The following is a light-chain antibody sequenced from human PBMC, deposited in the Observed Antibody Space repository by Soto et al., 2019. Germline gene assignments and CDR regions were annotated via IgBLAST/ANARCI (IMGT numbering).Light chain of an antibody. Sequence: QSVLTQPASVSGSPGQSITISCTATSSDVGAYNYVSWYQQYPGKAPKLLIYDVSHRPSGVSDRFFGSKSGNTASLTISGLQAEDEADYYCSAFTSGNTGVLGGGTKVTVL. CDR2: DVS. J-gene: IGLJ3*02. V-gene: IGLV2-14*03. CDR3: SAFTSGNTGV. CDR1: SSDVGAYNY.